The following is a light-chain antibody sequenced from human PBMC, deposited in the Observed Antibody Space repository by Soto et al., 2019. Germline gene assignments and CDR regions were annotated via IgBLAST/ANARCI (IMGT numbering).Light chain of an antibody. V-gene: IGKV1-5*03. Sequence: DIQMTQSPSTLSASVGDRVTITCRASQSINNWLAWYQQKPGKAPKLLIYKASSLETGVPSRFSGSGSGTEFTLTVSSLQPDDFAAYYCQQYKSYSRLTFGGGTKVEIK. CDR3: QQYKSYSRLT. CDR1: QSINNW. CDR2: KAS. J-gene: IGKJ4*01.